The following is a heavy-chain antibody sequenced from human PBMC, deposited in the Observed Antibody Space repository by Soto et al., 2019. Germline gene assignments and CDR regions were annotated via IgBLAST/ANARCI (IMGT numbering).Heavy chain of an antibody. CDR3: ARTLAAAGMFLSREFDY. CDR2: TYYRSKWYN. D-gene: IGHD6-13*01. Sequence: QSQTLSLTCAISGDSVSSNSAAWNWIRQSPSRGLEWLGRTYYRSKWYNDYAVSVKSRITINPDTSKNQFSLQLNSVTPEDTAVYYCARTLAAAGMFLSREFDYWGQGTLVTVSS. CDR1: GDSVSSNSAA. J-gene: IGHJ4*02. V-gene: IGHV6-1*01.